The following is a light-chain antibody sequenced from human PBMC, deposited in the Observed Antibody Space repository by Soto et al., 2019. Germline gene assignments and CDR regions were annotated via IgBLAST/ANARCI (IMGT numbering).Light chain of an antibody. Sequence: QSVLTQPPSASGTPGQRVTISCSGSSSNIGSNYVYWYQQLPGTAPKLLIYRNNQRPSGVPDRFSGSKSGTSASLAISGLRSAAEADYYCAAWDASLSGPVFGGATQLTLL. CDR3: AAWDASLSGPV. CDR2: RNN. J-gene: IGLJ7*01. V-gene: IGLV1-47*01. CDR1: SSNIGSNY.